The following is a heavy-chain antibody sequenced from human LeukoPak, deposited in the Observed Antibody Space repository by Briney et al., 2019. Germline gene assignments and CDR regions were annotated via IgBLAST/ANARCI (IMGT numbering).Heavy chain of an antibody. CDR1: GFTFGSYS. J-gene: IGHJ1*01. D-gene: IGHD1-14*01. CDR2: IYSGGST. V-gene: IGHV3-53*01. Sequence: TGGSLRLSCVASGFTFGSYSMNWVRQAAGKGLECVSIIYSGGSTNYADSVKGRFTISRDNSKNSVYLQMNSLRAEDTAVYYCTGDVYQHWGQGTLVTVSS. CDR3: TGDVYQH.